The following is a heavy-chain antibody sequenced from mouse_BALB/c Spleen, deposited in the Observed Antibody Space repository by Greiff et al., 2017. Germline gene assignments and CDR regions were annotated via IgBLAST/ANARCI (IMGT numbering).Heavy chain of an antibody. CDR1: GYSFTGYF. J-gene: IGHJ2*01. D-gene: IGHD2-4*01. CDR2: INPYNGDT. V-gene: IGHV1-20*02. Sequence: VQLQQSGPELVKPGASVKISCKASGYSFTGYFMNWVMQSHGKSLEWIGRINPYNGDTFYNQKFKGKATLTVDKSSSTAHMELRSLASEDSAVYYCARGPTMITEDFDYWGQGTTLTVSS. CDR3: ARGPTMITEDFDY.